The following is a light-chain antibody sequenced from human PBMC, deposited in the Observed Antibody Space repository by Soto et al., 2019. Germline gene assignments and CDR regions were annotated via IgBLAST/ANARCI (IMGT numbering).Light chain of an antibody. Sequence: QSVLAQPASVSGSPGQSITISFTGTSSDVGAYNYVSWYQQHPVKAPKLMIYAVRGLPSGVSNRFSGSKSGNTASLTISGLQAEDEGDYFCSSYGSTSARYVFGTGTKVTVL. J-gene: IGLJ1*01. CDR3: SSYGSTSARYV. V-gene: IGLV2-14*01. CDR2: AVR. CDR1: SSDVGAYNY.